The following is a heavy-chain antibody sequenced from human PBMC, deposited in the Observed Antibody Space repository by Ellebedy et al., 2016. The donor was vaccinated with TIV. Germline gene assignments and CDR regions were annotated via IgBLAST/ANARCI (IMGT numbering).Heavy chain of an antibody. D-gene: IGHD6-13*01. V-gene: IGHV1-18*04. CDR3: ARDAEAAAGLGPDF. J-gene: IGHJ4*02. Sequence: AASVKVSCKTSGFTFASFGIIWVRQAPGQGLAWVGWISARNGNTNYAQSLQDRVAMTTDASTGTAYLELRSLRSDDTALYICARDAEAAAGLGPDFWGQGTLVTVS. CDR2: ISARNGNT. CDR1: GFTFASFG.